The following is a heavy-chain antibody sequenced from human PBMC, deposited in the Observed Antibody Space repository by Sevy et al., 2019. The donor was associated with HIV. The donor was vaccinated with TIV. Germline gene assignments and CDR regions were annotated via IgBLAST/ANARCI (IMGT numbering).Heavy chain of an antibody. V-gene: IGHV1-8*01. CDR1: GYTFTSYD. CDR2: MNPNSGNT. J-gene: IGHJ5*02. Sequence: ASVKVSCKASGYTFTSYDINWVRQATGQGLEWMGLMNPNSGNTGYAQKFQGRVTMTRNTSISTAYMELSSLRSEDTAVYYCARVGGGGDTIFGDWFDPWGQGTLVTVSS. D-gene: IGHD3-3*01. CDR3: ARVGGGGDTIFGDWFDP.